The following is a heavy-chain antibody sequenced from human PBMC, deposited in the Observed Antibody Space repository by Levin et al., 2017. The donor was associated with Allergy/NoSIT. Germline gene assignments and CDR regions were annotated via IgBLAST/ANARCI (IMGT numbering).Heavy chain of an antibody. CDR2: MNPNSGGT. Sequence: GESLKISCKASGYTFTDPYIHWVRQAPGQGLEWMGWMNPNSGGTNYAQKFQGRVTMTRDTSIRTAYMELSSLRSDDTAVYYCARHSALDIWAKGQWSPSPQ. V-gene: IGHV1-2*02. CDR3: ARHSALDI. CDR1: GYTFTDPY. J-gene: IGHJ3*02.